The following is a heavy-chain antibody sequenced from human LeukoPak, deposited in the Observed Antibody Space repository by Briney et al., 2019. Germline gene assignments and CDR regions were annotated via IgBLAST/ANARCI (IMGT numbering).Heavy chain of an antibody. V-gene: IGHV1-46*01. CDR2: INPSGGST. CDR1: GYTFTSYY. CDR3: ARERDGGYSYGSENDY. J-gene: IGHJ4*02. Sequence: ASVKVSCKASGYTFTSYYMHWVRQAPEQGLEWMGIINPSGGSTSYAQKFQGRVTMTRDTSTSTVYMELSSLRSEDTAVYYCARERDGGYSYGSENDYWGQGTLVTVSS. D-gene: IGHD5-18*01.